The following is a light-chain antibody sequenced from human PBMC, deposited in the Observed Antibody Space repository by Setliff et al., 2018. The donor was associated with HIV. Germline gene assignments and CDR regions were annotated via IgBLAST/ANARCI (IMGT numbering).Light chain of an antibody. Sequence: QSVLTQPPSASGTPGQRVTISCSGSSSNIGSNTVNWYQQFPGTAPRLRIYNNNLRPSGVPDRFSGSKSGTSASLAISGLQSEDEADYYCQSYDTAVSGWVFGGGTKVTVL. V-gene: IGLV1-44*01. CDR3: QSYDTAVSGWV. CDR1: SSNIGSNT. J-gene: IGLJ3*02. CDR2: NNN.